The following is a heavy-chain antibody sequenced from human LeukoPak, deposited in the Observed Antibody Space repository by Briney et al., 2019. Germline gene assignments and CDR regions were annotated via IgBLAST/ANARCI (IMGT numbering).Heavy chain of an antibody. D-gene: IGHD1-20*01. V-gene: IGHV3-23*01. Sequence: QAGGYLSLSCAASAFTFSSYAMSWLRQAPGKGLEWVSAISGSGGSTYYADSVKGRFTISRDNSKNTLYLQMNSQGAEDTAVYYCAKVGVTGIDPWGQGTLVTVSS. CDR2: ISGSGGST. CDR3: AKVGVTGIDP. J-gene: IGHJ5*02. CDR1: AFTFSSYA.